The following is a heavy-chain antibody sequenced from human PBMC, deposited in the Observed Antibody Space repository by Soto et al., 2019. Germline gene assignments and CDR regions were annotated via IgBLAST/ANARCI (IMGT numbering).Heavy chain of an antibody. D-gene: IGHD3-10*01. Sequence: EVQLVESGGGLVQPGGSLRLSCAASGFTFSSHDMHWVRQVTGKGLEWVSGIDSAGDAKYPASVKGRFTISRENAXISLHLQMNSLRAGDTAVYYCARGGIRGVSWNWFDTWGQGTLVTVSS. CDR1: GFTFSSHD. CDR2: IDSAGDA. CDR3: ARGGIRGVSWNWFDT. J-gene: IGHJ5*02. V-gene: IGHV3-13*01.